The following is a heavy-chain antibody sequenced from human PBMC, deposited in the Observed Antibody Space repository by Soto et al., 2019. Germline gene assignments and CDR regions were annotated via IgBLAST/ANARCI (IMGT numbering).Heavy chain of an antibody. CDR2: VYYGGAIFYSGNI. Sequence: PSETLSLTCTVSGDSISSSNSHWGWTRQLPGKGLEYIGSVYYGGAIFYSGNIYYNPSLKSRVTISVDTSKNQFSLRLSSVTAADTGVYYCVRYDRINMKPYSPEGFHIWGQGTMVTVSS. CDR3: VRYDRINMKPYSPEGFHI. CDR1: GDSISSSNSH. J-gene: IGHJ3*02. D-gene: IGHD3-3*02. V-gene: IGHV4-39*01.